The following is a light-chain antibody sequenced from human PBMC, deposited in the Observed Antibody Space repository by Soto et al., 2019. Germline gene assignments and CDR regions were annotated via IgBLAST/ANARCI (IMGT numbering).Light chain of an antibody. CDR3: QQYNNWPPLT. J-gene: IGKJ4*01. Sequence: EIVMTQSPATLSVSPGDRATLSCRASQSVSSSLAWYQQIPGQAPRLLIYHASTRATGIPARFGGSGSGTEFTLTISSLQSEDFAVYYCQQYNNWPPLTFGGGTKVELK. CDR1: QSVSSS. V-gene: IGKV3-15*01. CDR2: HAS.